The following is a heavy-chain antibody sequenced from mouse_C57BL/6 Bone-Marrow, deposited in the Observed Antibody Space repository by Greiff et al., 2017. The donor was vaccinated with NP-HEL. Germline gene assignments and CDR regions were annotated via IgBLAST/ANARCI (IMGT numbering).Heavy chain of an antibody. D-gene: IGHD1-1*01. CDR3: ARGFITTVVNY. CDR1: GYTFTSYG. Sequence: VQLKESGAELARPGASVKLSCKASGYTFTSYGISWVKQRTGQGLEWIGEIYPRSGNTYYNEKFKGKATLTADKSSSTAYMELRSLTSEDSAVYFCARGFITTVVNYWGQGTTLTVSS. J-gene: IGHJ2*01. V-gene: IGHV1-81*01. CDR2: IYPRSGNT.